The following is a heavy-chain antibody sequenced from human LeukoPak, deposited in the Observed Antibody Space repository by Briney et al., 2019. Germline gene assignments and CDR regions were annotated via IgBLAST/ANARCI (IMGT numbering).Heavy chain of an antibody. D-gene: IGHD2-15*01. CDR3: AKDMGCSGGSCYSSENYYYYYMDA. V-gene: IGHV3-23*01. CDR1: RFRFSSYA. J-gene: IGHJ6*03. Sequence: GGSLRLSCAASRFRFSSYAMTWVRQAPEKGLEWVSGISGSGGTTYYTDSVKGRFTISRDNSKNTLYLQMNSLRAEDTAVYYCAKDMGCSGGSCYSSENYYYYYMDAWGKGTTVTVSS. CDR2: ISGSGGTT.